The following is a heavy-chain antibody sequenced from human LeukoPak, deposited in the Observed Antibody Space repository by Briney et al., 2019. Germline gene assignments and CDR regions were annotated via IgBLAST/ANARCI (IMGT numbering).Heavy chain of an antibody. CDR2: ISVYNGNT. J-gene: IGHJ4*02. CDR1: GYTFTSYG. V-gene: IGHV1-18*01. CDR3: ARGGGYYDTSGYYTTHDY. D-gene: IGHD3-22*01. Sequence: ASVTVSCKASGYTFTSYGISWVRQAPGQGLEWMGWISVYNGNTNYVQKLQGRVTMTTDTSTSTAYMELRSLRSDDTAVYYCARGGGYYDTSGYYTTHDYWGQGTLVTVSS.